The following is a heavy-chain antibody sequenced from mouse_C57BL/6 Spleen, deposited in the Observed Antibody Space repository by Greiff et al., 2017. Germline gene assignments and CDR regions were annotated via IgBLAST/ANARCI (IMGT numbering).Heavy chain of an antibody. D-gene: IGHD2-1*01. V-gene: IGHV1-54*01. CDR3: ARSKLPYYFDY. CDR2: INPGSGGT. J-gene: IGHJ2*01. Sequence: QVQLQQSGAELVRPGTSVTVSCKASGYAFTNYLIEWVKQRPGQGLEWIGVINPGSGGTNYNEKFKGKATLTADKSSSTAYMQLSSLTSEDSAVYFCARSKLPYYFDYWGQGTTLTVSS. CDR1: GYAFTNYL.